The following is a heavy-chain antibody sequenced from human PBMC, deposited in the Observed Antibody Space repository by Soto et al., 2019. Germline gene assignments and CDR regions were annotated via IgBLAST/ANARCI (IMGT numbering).Heavy chain of an antibody. Sequence: QVQLVESGGGVVQSGRSLRLSCATSAFTFSSYGMHWVRQAPGKGLEWVAVIWYDGSKEYYADSMKGRLTISRDNSKNTLYLQINSLRAGDTAVYYCARGPHRIAAADTRYYFDYWGQGTLVTVSS. J-gene: IGHJ4*02. CDR1: AFTFSSYG. V-gene: IGHV3-33*01. CDR2: IWYDGSKE. CDR3: ARGPHRIAAADTRYYFDY. D-gene: IGHD6-13*01.